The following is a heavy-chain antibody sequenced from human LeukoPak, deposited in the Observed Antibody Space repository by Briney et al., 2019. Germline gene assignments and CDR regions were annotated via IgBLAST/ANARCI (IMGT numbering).Heavy chain of an antibody. D-gene: IGHD3-10*01. CDR3: ASSANDASGTSLNY. CDR2: ISGRGENT. Sequence: PGGSLRLSCAASGITFSGYAMTWIRQVPGRGLEWVSDISGRGENTYYADSVKGRFTISRDNSMNTLYLQMNSLRAEDTAVYYCASSANDASGTSLNYWGQGTLVTVSS. V-gene: IGHV3-23*01. J-gene: IGHJ4*02. CDR1: GITFSGYA.